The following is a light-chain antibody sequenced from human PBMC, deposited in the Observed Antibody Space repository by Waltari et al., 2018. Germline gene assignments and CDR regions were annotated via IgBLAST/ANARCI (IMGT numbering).Light chain of an antibody. CDR2: GKN. Sequence: SSELTQDPVVSVALGQTVRITCQGDSLRSYYASWYQQKPGQAPVLVIYGKNNRPSGIPDRFSGSSSGNTASLTIPGAQAEDEADYYCNSRDSSGNHLVVFGGGTKLTVL. CDR1: SLRSYY. CDR3: NSRDSSGNHLVV. J-gene: IGLJ2*01. V-gene: IGLV3-19*01.